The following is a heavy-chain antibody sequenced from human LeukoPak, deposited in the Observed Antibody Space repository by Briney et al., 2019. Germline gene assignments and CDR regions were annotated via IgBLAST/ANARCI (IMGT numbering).Heavy chain of an antibody. Sequence: GGSLRLSCAASGFTFSSYSMNWVRQAPGKGLEWVAVISYGGSNEYYADSVKGRFTISRDNSKNTLYLQMNSLRAEDTAVYYCAKDIEEWLVKGGGCFDYWGQGTLVTVSS. V-gene: IGHV3-30*18. CDR3: AKDIEEWLVKGGGCFDY. J-gene: IGHJ4*02. CDR1: GFTFSSYS. CDR2: ISYGGSNE. D-gene: IGHD6-19*01.